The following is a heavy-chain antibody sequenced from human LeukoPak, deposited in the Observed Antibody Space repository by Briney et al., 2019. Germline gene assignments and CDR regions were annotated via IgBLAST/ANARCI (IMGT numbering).Heavy chain of an antibody. CDR3: ARNNGGYLNWSDS. CDR1: GFTFSDYY. Sequence: GGSLRLSCAASGFTFSDYYMSWVRQAPGKGLEWVSAILPSGGSTYYTDSVKGRFSISRDNSKNTLYLQMNSLRVEDTAVYYCARNNGGYLNWSDSWGQGTLVTVSS. CDR2: ILPSGGST. V-gene: IGHV3-23*01. J-gene: IGHJ5*01. D-gene: IGHD2-8*01.